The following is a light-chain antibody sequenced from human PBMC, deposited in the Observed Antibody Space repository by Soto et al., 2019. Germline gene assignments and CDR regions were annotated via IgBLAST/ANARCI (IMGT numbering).Light chain of an antibody. CDR1: SSDVGGYNY. Sequence: QSVPTQPASVSGSPGQPITISCTGTSSDVGGYNYVSWYQQHPGKAPKLMIYEVSNRPSGVSNRFSGSKSGNTASLTISGLQAEDEADYYCSSYTSSFYVFGTGTKVTVL. J-gene: IGLJ1*01. CDR2: EVS. CDR3: SSYTSSFYV. V-gene: IGLV2-14*01.